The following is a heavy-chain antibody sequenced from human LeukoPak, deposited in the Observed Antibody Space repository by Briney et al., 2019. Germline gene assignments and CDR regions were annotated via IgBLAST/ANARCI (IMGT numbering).Heavy chain of an antibody. Sequence: PSETLSLTCTVSGGSISSSYYYWGWIRQPPGKGLEWIGSIYSSGSTYYNPSLKSRVTISVDTSKNQFSLKLTSVTAADTAVYYCARDSGEAGGNDYWGQGTLVTVSS. CDR3: ARDSGEAGGNDY. D-gene: IGHD3-10*01. J-gene: IGHJ4*02. CDR1: GGSISSSYYY. CDR2: IYSSGST. V-gene: IGHV4-39*02.